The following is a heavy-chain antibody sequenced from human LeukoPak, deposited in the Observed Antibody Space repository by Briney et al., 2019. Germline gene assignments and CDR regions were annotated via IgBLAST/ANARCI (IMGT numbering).Heavy chain of an antibody. J-gene: IGHJ4*02. CDR1: GGSVSSGSYY. Sequence: PSETLSLTCTVSGGSVSSGSYYWSWIRQPPGKGLEWIGYIYYTGSTNYNPSLKSRVTISVDMSKNQFSLKLTSATAADTAVYYCATKGPRRGYFDYWGQGTLVAVSS. V-gene: IGHV4-61*01. CDR3: ATKGPRRGYFDY. CDR2: IYYTGST.